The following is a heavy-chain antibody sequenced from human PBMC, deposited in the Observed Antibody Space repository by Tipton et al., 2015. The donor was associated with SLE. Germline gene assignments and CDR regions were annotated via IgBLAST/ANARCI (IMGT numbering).Heavy chain of an antibody. CDR1: GGSISSYY. CDR3: ARSRWELLHQIGWFDP. V-gene: IGHV4-59*01. D-gene: IGHD1-26*01. J-gene: IGHJ5*02. CDR2: IYYSGST. Sequence: TLSLTCTVSGGSISSYYWSWIRQPLGKGLEWIGYIYYSGSTNYNPSLKSRVTISVDTSKNQFSLKLSSVTAADTAVYYCARSRWELLHQIGWFDPWGQGTLVTVSS.